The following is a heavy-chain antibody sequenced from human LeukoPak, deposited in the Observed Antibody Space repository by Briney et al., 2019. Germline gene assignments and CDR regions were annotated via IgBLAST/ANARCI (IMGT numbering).Heavy chain of an antibody. V-gene: IGHV3-33*06. CDR2: IWYDGSNK. CDR1: GFTFSSYG. D-gene: IGHD1-26*01. Sequence: GRSLRLSCAASGFTFSSYGMHWVRQAPGKGLEWAAVIWYDGSNKYYADSVKGRFTISRDNSKNTLYLQMNNLRAEDTAVYYCAKDGNRVGAIYYFDYWGQGTLVTVSS. J-gene: IGHJ4*02. CDR3: AKDGNRVGAIYYFDY.